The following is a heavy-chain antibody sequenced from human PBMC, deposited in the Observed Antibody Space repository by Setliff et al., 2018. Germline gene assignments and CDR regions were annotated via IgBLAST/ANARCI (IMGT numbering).Heavy chain of an antibody. Sequence: PGGSLRLSCEASGFTFGSFAMHWVRQAPGKGLEWVSGITWNSDITGYADSVKGRFTMSRDNAQNSFYLQMDSLRAEDTAMYYCARDNDGKDYWGQGTLVTVSS. V-gene: IGHV3-9*01. J-gene: IGHJ4*02. CDR3: ARDNDGKDY. CDR1: GFTFGSFA. CDR2: ITWNSDIT. D-gene: IGHD2-15*01.